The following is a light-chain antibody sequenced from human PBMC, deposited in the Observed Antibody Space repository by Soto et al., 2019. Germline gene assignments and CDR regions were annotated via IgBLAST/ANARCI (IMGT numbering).Light chain of an antibody. CDR1: QRVSSSY. J-gene: IGKJ2*01. V-gene: IGKV3-20*01. CDR2: GAS. Sequence: EIVLTQSPGTLSLSPGERATLSCRASQRVSSSYLAWYQQKPGQAPRLLIYGASSRATGIPDRFSGSGSGTDFTHTISRLEPEDFAVYFCQQYGSSPPFTFGQGTKVDIK. CDR3: QQYGSSPPFT.